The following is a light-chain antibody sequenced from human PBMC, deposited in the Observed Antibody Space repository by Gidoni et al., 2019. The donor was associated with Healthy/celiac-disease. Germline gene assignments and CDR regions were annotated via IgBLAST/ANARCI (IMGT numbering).Light chain of an antibody. CDR1: QSVSSN. V-gene: IGKV3-15*01. CDR3: QQYNNWPPYT. CDR2: DAS. J-gene: IGKJ2*01. Sequence: IVKTQYPPTLPVSPGERATLSCRASQSVSSNLAWYQQKPGQAPRLLIYDASTRATGSPARFSGSGSGTEFTLTISSLQSEDFAVYYCQQYNNWPPYTFGQGTKVEIK.